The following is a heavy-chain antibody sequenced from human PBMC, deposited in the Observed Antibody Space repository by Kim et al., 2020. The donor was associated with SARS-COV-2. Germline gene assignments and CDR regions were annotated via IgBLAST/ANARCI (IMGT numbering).Heavy chain of an antibody. CDR3: ARDRDGYSYGSSGMDV. D-gene: IGHD5-18*01. V-gene: IGHV3-30*07. Sequence: SVKGRFPISRDNSKTTVYLQMNSLRAEDTAVYYCARDRDGYSYGSSGMDVWGQGTTVTVSS. J-gene: IGHJ6*02.